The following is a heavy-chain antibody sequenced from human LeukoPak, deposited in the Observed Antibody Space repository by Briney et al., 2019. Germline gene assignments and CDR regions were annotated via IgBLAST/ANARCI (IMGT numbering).Heavy chain of an antibody. CDR2: ISSSSSYI. CDR3: ARSRGQLVDY. Sequence: GGSLRLSCAASGFTFSSYSMNWVRQAPGKRLEWVSSISSSSSYIYYADSVKGRFTISRDNAKNSLYLQMNSLRAEDTAVYYCARSRGQLVDYWGQGTLVTVSS. CDR1: GFTFSSYS. J-gene: IGHJ4*02. D-gene: IGHD5-18*01. V-gene: IGHV3-21*01.